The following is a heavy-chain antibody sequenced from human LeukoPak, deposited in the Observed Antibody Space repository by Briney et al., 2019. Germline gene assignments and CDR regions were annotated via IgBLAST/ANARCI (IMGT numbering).Heavy chain of an antibody. V-gene: IGHV4-59*12. J-gene: IGHJ4*02. CDR2: IYYSGST. CDR1: GGSISSYY. Sequence: PSETLSLTCTVSGGSISSYYWSWIRQPPGKGLEWIGYIYYSGSTNYNPSLKSRVTISVDTSKNQFSLKLSSVTAADTAVYYCARGRGHVDYWGQGTLVTVSS. CDR3: ARGRGHVDY.